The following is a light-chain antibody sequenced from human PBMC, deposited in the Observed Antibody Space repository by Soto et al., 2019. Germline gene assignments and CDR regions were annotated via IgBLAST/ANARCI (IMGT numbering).Light chain of an antibody. Sequence: QSPLTQPASVSVSPGQSVTISCAGTSTDFVGYNRVSWYQQPPGTAPKLMIYEVSKRPSGVHDRFSGSKSGNTASLTISGLQAADEADYDCSLYTSENAYVFGTGTKVTVL. CDR1: STDFVGYNR. J-gene: IGLJ1*01. CDR2: EVS. CDR3: SLYTSENAYV. V-gene: IGLV2-18*01.